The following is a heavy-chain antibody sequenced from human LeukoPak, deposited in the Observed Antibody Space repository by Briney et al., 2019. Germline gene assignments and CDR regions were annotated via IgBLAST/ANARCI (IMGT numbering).Heavy chain of an antibody. CDR2: ISAYNGNT. J-gene: IGHJ3*02. Sequence: ASVKVSCKASGYTFTSYYMHWVRQAPGQGLEWMGWISAYNGNTNYAQKLQGRVTMTTDTSTSTAYMELRSLRSDDTAVYYCARDGLNFWSGYYSLGAFDIWGQGTMVTVSS. V-gene: IGHV1-18*04. D-gene: IGHD3-3*01. CDR3: ARDGLNFWSGYYSLGAFDI. CDR1: GYTFTSYY.